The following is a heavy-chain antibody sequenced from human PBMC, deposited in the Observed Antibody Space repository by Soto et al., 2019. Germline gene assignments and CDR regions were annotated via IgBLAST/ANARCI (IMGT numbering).Heavy chain of an antibody. Sequence: QLQLQESGPGLVKPSETLSLTCTVSGGSISSSSYYWGWIRQPPGKGLEWIGSIYYSGNTYYNPSLKSRVTISVDTSKNQFSLKLSSVTAADTAVYYCARQYSVKVCYFDYWGQGTLVTVSS. CDR1: GGSISSSSYY. J-gene: IGHJ4*02. V-gene: IGHV4-39*01. CDR2: IYYSGNT. D-gene: IGHD4-4*01. CDR3: ARQYSVKVCYFDY.